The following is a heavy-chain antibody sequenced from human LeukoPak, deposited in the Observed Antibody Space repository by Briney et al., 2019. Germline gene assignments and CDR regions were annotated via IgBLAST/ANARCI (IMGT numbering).Heavy chain of an antibody. CDR2: ISSSSSTI. V-gene: IGHV3-48*01. CDR3: ARRRRDCYDY. CDR1: GFTFSSYS. J-gene: IGHJ4*02. Sequence: GGSLRLSCAASGFTFSSYSMNWVRQAPGKGLEWVSYISSSSSTIYYADSVKGRFTISRDNAKNSLYLQMNSLRAEDTAVYYCARRRRDCYDYWGQGTLVTVSS. D-gene: IGHD2-21*01.